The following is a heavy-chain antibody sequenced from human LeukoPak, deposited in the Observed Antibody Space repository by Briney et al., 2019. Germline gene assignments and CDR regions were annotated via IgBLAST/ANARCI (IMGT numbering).Heavy chain of an antibody. Sequence: ASVKVSCKASGYTFTSYYMHWVRQAPGHGLEWMGIINPSGGSTSYAQKFQGRVTMTRDMSTSTVYMELSSLRSEDTAVYYCARRGYCSSASCYSIYYYYYMDVWGKGTTVTVSS. CDR1: GYTFTSYY. D-gene: IGHD2-2*03. CDR3: ARRGYCSSASCYSIYYYYYMDV. CDR2: INPSGGST. J-gene: IGHJ6*03. V-gene: IGHV1-46*01.